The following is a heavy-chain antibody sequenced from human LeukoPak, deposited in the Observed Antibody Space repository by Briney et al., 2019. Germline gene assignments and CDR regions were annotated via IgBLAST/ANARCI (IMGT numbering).Heavy chain of an antibody. CDR2: IYHSGST. Sequence: SQTLSLTCTVSGGSISSGGYYWSWIRQPPGKGLEWIGYIYHSGSTYYNPSLKSRVTISVDRSKNQFSLKLSSVTAADTAVYYCARHLLTYYYDSSGYKPDAFDIWGQGTMVTVSS. D-gene: IGHD3-22*01. CDR1: GGSISSGGYY. CDR3: ARHLLTYYYDSSGYKPDAFDI. V-gene: IGHV4-30-2*01. J-gene: IGHJ3*02.